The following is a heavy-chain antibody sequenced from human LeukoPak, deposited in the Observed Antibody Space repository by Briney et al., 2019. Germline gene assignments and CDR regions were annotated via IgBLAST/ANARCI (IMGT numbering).Heavy chain of an antibody. CDR2: IYTSGST. Sequence: SETLSLTCTVSGRSISSYYWSWIRQPPGKGLEWIGYIYTSGSTNYNPSLKSRVTISVDTSKNQFSLKLGSVTAADTAVYYCARAPPWSYYYYMDVWGKGTTVTVSS. J-gene: IGHJ6*03. CDR1: GRSISSYY. D-gene: IGHD3-3*01. V-gene: IGHV4-4*08. CDR3: ARAPPWSYYYYMDV.